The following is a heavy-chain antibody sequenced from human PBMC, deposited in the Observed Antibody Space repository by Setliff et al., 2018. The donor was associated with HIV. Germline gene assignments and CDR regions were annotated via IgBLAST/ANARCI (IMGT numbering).Heavy chain of an antibody. Sequence: SETLSLTCTVSGGSISSHYWSWIRQPPGKGLEWIGSIYYSGSTNYNPSLKSRVTISVDTSKNQFSLKLSSVTAADTAVYYCARRYSSGWYFDYWGQGTLVTVSS. J-gene: IGHJ4*02. CDR3: ARRYSSGWYFDY. V-gene: IGHV4-59*08. CDR1: GGSISSHY. CDR2: IYYSGST. D-gene: IGHD6-19*01.